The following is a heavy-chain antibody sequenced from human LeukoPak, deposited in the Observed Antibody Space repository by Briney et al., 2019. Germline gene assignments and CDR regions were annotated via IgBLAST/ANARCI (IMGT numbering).Heavy chain of an antibody. CDR2: IYNTGST. D-gene: IGHD2-8*01. CDR3: ARVGTNGWDY. J-gene: IGHJ4*02. Sequence: SETLSLTCTVSRASIKNTFWSWLRQPPGKGLEWIGFIYNTGSTNYNPSLKSRVTMSVDMSKNQFSLTLSSVTAADTAVYYCARVGTNGWDYWGQGTLVTVSS. V-gene: IGHV4-59*01. CDR1: RASIKNTF.